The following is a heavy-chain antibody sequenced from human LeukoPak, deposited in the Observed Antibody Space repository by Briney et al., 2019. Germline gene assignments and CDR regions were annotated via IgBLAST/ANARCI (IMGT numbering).Heavy chain of an antibody. Sequence: PSETLSLTCSVSGDSITGYYWGWIRQPPGKGLEWIGSIHSTGSTSYNPSLRSRFTISLETSQNQFSLRLSSVTAADTAIFYCARSVPAAIFPRGWFDPWSQGILVTVSS. D-gene: IGHD2-2*02. CDR1: GDSITGYY. CDR3: ARSVPAAIFPRGWFDP. CDR2: IHSTGST. V-gene: IGHV4-39*07. J-gene: IGHJ5*02.